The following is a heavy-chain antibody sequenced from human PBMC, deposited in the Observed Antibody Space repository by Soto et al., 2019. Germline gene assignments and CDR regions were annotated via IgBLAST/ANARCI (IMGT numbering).Heavy chain of an antibody. Sequence: VGSLRLSCAASGFTFSDYYMTWIRQAPGKGLEWVSYISGRGSYTNHADYLKGRFTISRDNAKNSLYLQMNSLRAEDTAVYYCMTYRPYYYGSEIDYWGQGTLVSVSS. CDR1: GFTFSDYY. V-gene: IGHV3-11*06. CDR3: MTYRPYYYGSEIDY. CDR2: ISGRGSYT. D-gene: IGHD3-10*01. J-gene: IGHJ4*02.